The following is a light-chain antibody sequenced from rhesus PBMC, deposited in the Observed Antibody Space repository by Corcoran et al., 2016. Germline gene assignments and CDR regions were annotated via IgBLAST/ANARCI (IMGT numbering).Light chain of an antibody. V-gene: IGLV2-32*02. CDR3: SSYAGSNTFI. CDR2: EVS. Sequence: QAALTQPRSVSGSPGQSVTISCTGTSSDIGGYNYVSWYQQYPGTAPKLMIYEVSKQPSGVSDRFSGSKSGNTASLTISGLQAEDEGDYHCSSYAGSNTFIFGAGTRLTVL. CDR1: SSDIGGYNY. J-gene: IGLJ1*01.